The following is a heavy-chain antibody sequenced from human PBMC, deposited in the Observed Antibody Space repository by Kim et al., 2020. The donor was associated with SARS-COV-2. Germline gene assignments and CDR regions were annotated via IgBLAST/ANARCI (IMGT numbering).Heavy chain of an antibody. V-gene: IGHV1-46*01. CDR3: ARVGSSSDAIPDY. D-gene: IGHD6-6*01. Sequence: YAQRFQGRVPMTRDTSTSTVYMELSSLRSEDTAVYYCARVGSSSDAIPDYWGQGTLVTVSS. J-gene: IGHJ4*02.